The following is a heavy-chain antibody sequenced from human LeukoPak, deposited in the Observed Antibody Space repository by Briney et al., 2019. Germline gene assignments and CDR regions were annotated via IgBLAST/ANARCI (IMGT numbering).Heavy chain of an antibody. J-gene: IGHJ4*02. CDR3: SEGYFEPFAH. CDR2: LSYTGKT. CDR1: GASVSTSH. Sequence: SETLSLTCVVSGASVSTSHWNWIRQDPGKGLEWIACLSYTGKTDYNPSLAGRATISFGTSENQVSLKLRPVSAADTGVYYCSEGYFEPFAHWGQGARVTVSS. D-gene: IGHD2/OR15-2a*01. V-gene: IGHV4-59*02.